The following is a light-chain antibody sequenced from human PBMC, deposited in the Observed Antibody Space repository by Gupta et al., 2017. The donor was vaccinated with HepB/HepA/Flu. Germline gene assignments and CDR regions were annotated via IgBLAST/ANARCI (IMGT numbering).Light chain of an antibody. Sequence: DIQMTQSPSTLSASVGDRVTITCRASETISTWLAWYQQKPGQAPKLLIYKASSLESGVPSRFSGSGSGTEFTLTISSLQPDDFATYYCQHDDSYPWTFGQGTKVEIK. J-gene: IGKJ1*01. CDR3: QHDDSYPWT. V-gene: IGKV1-5*03. CDR1: ETISTW. CDR2: KAS.